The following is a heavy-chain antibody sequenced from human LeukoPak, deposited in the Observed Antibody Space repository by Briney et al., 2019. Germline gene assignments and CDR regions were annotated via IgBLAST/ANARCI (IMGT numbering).Heavy chain of an antibody. J-gene: IGHJ4*02. CDR3: ATASEDDSSGYYPYYFDY. CDR1: GYTFTSYD. CDR2: MNPNSGNT. Sequence: ASVKVSCKASGYTFTSYDINWVRQATGQGLEWMGWMNPNSGNTGYAQKFQGRVIMTRNTSMSTAYMELSSLRSEDTAVYYCATASEDDSSGYYPYYFDYWGQGTLVTVSS. D-gene: IGHD3-22*01. V-gene: IGHV1-8*01.